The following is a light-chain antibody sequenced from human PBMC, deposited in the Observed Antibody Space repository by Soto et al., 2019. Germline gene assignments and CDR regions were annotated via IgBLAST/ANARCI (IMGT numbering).Light chain of an antibody. CDR2: QDS. CDR3: QAWDSSTVV. V-gene: IGLV3-1*01. Sequence: ALTQPPSVSVSPGQTASITCSGDKLGDKYACWYQQKPGQSPVLVIYQDSKRPSGIPERFSGSNSGNTATLTISGTQAMDEADYYCQAWDSSTVVFGGGTKVTVL. J-gene: IGLJ2*01. CDR1: KLGDKY.